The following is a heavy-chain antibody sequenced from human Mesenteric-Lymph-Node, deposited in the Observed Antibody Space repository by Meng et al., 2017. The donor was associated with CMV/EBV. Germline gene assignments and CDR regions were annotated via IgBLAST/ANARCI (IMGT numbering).Heavy chain of an antibody. CDR2: INPNSGGT. J-gene: IGHJ5*02. CDR1: FTDYY. CDR3: ARADITMVRGIIITSRWFDP. D-gene: IGHD3-10*01. V-gene: IGHV1-2*06. Sequence: FTDYYMHWVRQAPGQGLEWMGRINPNSGGTNYAQNFQGRVTMTRDTSISTAYMELGRLRSDDTAVYYCARADITMVRGIIITSRWFDPWGQGTLVTVSS.